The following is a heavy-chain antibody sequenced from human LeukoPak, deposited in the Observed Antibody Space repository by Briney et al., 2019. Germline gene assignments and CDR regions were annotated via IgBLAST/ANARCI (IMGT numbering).Heavy chain of an antibody. D-gene: IGHD3-3*01. Sequence: GGSLRLSCAASGFTFSSYGMHWVRQAPGKGLEWVAFIRYDGSNKYYADSVKGRFTISRDNYKNTLYLQINSLSAEDTAVYYRARDYEVRFLEWLFWNKEGGYFVYWGQGTLVTVSS. CDR2: IRYDGSNK. J-gene: IGHJ4*02. V-gene: IGHV3-30*02. CDR3: ARDYEVRFLEWLFWNKEGGYFVY. CDR1: GFTFSSYG.